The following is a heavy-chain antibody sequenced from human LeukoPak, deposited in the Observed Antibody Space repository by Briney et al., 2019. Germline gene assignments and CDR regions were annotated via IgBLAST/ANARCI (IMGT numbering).Heavy chain of an antibody. CDR3: ARGYQLLLYGGVY. CDR1: GYTFTCYY. D-gene: IGHD2-2*01. V-gene: IGHV1-8*02. J-gene: IGHJ4*02. CDR2: MNPNSGNT. Sequence: ASVKVSCKASGYTFTCYYMHWVRQAPGQGLEWMGWMNPNSGNTGYAQKFQGRVTMTRNTSISTAYMELSSLRSEDTAVYYCARGYQLLLYGGVYWGQGTLVTVS.